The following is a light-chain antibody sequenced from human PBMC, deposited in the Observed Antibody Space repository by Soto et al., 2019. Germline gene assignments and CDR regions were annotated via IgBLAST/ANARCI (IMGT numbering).Light chain of an antibody. CDR1: QSVSSY. V-gene: IGKV3-11*01. CDR2: DAS. CDR3: QQRSNWPST. J-gene: IGKJ2*01. Sequence: EIVLTQSPATLSLSPGERATLSCRASQSVSSYLAWYQQQPGQAPRLLIYDASNRATGIPARFSGSGSGTDFTLTISSLEPEDFAVYYCQQRSNWPSTFGQGTKLEIK.